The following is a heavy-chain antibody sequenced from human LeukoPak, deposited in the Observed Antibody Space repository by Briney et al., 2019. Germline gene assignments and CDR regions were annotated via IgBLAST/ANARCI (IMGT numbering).Heavy chain of an antibody. CDR1: GFTFSSYA. D-gene: IGHD3-10*01. CDR3: AKDLWFGEFLHY. J-gene: IGHJ4*02. CDR2: ISYDGSNK. Sequence: PGGSLRLSCAASGFTFSSYAMHWVRQAPGKGLEGVSVISYDGSNKYYADSVKGRFTISRYNSKNTLYLQMNSLRAEDTAVYYCAKDLWFGEFLHYWGQGTLVTVSS. V-gene: IGHV3-30-3*01.